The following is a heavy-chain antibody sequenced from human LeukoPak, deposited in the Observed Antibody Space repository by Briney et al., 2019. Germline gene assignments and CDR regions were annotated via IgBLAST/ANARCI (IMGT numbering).Heavy chain of an antibody. Sequence: GGSLRLSCAASGFTFSDYYMSWIRQAPGKGLEWVSYISSSGSTIYYADSVKGRFTISRDNAKNSLYLQMNGLRAEDTALYYCAKGKVPADLPKYYFDQWSQGTLVTVSS. CDR1: GFTFSDYY. CDR2: ISSSGSTI. D-gene: IGHD2-2*01. V-gene: IGHV3-11*01. J-gene: IGHJ4*02. CDR3: AKGKVPADLPKYYFDQ.